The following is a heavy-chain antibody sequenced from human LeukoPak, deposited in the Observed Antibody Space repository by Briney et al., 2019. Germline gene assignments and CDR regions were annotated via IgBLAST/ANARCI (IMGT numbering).Heavy chain of an antibody. CDR2: ISGSGGST. J-gene: IGHJ2*01. Sequence: PGGSLRLSCAASGFTFSSYAMSWVRQAPGKGLEWVSAISGSGGSTYYADSVKGRFTISRDNSKNTLYLQMNSLRAEDTAVYYCAKVFGRYSSGPELGYFDLWGRGTLATVSS. V-gene: IGHV3-23*01. CDR1: GFTFSSYA. D-gene: IGHD6-19*01. CDR3: AKVFGRYSSGPELGYFDL.